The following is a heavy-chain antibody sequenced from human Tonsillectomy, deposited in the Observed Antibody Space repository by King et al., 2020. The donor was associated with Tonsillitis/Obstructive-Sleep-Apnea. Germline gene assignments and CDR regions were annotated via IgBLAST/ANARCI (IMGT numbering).Heavy chain of an antibody. CDR2: ISYDGSYK. J-gene: IGHJ6*02. D-gene: IGHD3-3*01. Sequence: VQLVESGGGVVQPGRSLRLSCAVSGFSFSNSGMHWVRQAPDKGLEWVAVISYDGSYKHSADSVKGRFTISRDNSKNTLYLQMNSLGPDDTALYYCAKSGPADFWSCYFQSYFDYAMDVWGQGTTVTISS. CDR1: GFSFSNSG. CDR3: AKSGPADFWSCYFQSYFDYAMDV. V-gene: IGHV3-30*18.